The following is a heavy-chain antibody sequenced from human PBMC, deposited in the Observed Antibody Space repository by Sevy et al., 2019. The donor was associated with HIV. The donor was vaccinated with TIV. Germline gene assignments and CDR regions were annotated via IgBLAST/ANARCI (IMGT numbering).Heavy chain of an antibody. J-gene: IGHJ4*02. V-gene: IGHV3-30-3*01. CDR1: GFTFRTYA. CDR2: ISSNGDNA. Sequence: GGSLRLSCAASGFTFRTYAFHWVRQAPGRGLEWIGLISSNGDNAFYANSGRGRFTISRDNSMNTLYLQMSSLTPEDTAVYYCARGPEWELTSFLSHWGQGALVTVSS. D-gene: IGHD1-26*01. CDR3: ARGPEWELTSFLSH.